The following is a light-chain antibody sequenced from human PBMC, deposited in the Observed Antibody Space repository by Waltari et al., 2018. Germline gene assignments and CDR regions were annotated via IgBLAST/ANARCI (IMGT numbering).Light chain of an antibody. V-gene: IGKV1-39*01. CDR3: QQSYSTPIFT. CDR2: AAS. CDR1: QSISSY. Sequence: DIQMTQSPSSLSASVGDRVTITCRASQSISSYLNWYQQKPGKAPNLLIDAASSLQSGVPPRFSGSGSGTDFTLTIGSLQAEDFATYYCQQSYSTPIFTFGPGTKVDFK. J-gene: IGKJ3*01.